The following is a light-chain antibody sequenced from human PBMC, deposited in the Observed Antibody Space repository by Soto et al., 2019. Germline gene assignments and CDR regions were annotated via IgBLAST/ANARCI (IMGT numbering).Light chain of an antibody. CDR2: WAS. J-gene: IGKJ2*01. V-gene: IGKV4-1*01. Sequence: DIVMTQSPDSLAVSLGEKATINCKSSQSVLYSSNNKNYLAWYQQKPGQPPKLLIYWASTRESGVPDRFSGSGSGTDFTLTISSLQAEDVAVYYYQQYYSTPGTFGQGTKLEIK. CDR3: QQYYSTPGT. CDR1: QSVLYSSNNKNY.